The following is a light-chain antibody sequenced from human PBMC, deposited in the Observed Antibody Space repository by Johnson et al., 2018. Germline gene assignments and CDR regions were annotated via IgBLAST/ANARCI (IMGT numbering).Light chain of an antibody. V-gene: IGLV1-51*02. J-gene: IGLJ1*01. CDR2: ENN. Sequence: SVLTQPPSVSAAPGQKVTISCSGSSSHIGNNYVSWYQQLPGTAPKLLIYENNKRPSGIPDRFSGSKSGTSATLGITGLQTGDEADYYCGTWDSSLSAGIVFGTGTKVTVL. CDR1: SSHIGNNY. CDR3: GTWDSSLSAGIV.